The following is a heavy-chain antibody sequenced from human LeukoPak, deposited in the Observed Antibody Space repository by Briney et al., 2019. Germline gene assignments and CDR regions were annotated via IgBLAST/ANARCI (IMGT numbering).Heavy chain of an antibody. CDR1: GFTFSNYW. CDR2: VNNDGSST. J-gene: IGHJ4*02. Sequence: GGSLKFSCAASGFTFSNYWMHWVRQGPGKGLVWVSRVNNDGSSTAYADSVRGRFTISRDNAKNTLYLQMNSLRAEDTAVYYCVGAGANTTPRPWGQGSLVTVSS. CDR3: VGAGANTTPRP. V-gene: IGHV3-74*01. D-gene: IGHD1-26*01.